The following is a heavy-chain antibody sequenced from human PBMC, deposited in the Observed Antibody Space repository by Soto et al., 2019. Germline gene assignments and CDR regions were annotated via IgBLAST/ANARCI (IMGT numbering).Heavy chain of an antibody. Sequence: QVQLQESGPGLVKPSQTLSLTCSVSGGSISSGENYWNWIRQPPGKGLEWIGYIYYSGDTYYNPSLKSRVTISLDTSNNQFSLKLSSVTAADTAVYYCAAPSGYYWVHDYWGQGTLVTVPS. CDR1: GGSISSGENY. CDR2: IYYSGDT. J-gene: IGHJ4*02. V-gene: IGHV4-30-4*01. CDR3: AAPSGYYWVHDY. D-gene: IGHD3-22*01.